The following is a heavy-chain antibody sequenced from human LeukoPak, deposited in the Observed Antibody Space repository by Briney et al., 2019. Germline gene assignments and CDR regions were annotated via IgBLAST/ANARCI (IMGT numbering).Heavy chain of an antibody. Sequence: PGGSLRLSCAASGFTFSSYAMHWVRQAPGKGLEWVAVISYDGSNKYYADSVKGRFTISRDNSKNTLFLQMNRLRGEDTAVYYCARDFVPLDEFWNEPEYWGQGTQVTVSS. V-gene: IGHV3-30*04. CDR1: GFTFSSYA. D-gene: IGHD3-3*01. CDR2: ISYDGSNK. J-gene: IGHJ4*02. CDR3: ARDFVPLDEFWNEPEY.